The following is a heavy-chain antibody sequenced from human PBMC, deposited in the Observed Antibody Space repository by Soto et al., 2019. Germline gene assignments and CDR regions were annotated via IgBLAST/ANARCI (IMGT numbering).Heavy chain of an antibody. Sequence: EVQLVESGGGLVKPGGSLRLSCAASGFTFSSYSMNWVRQAPGKGLEWVSSITSSSSYISYADSVKGRFTISRDNAKNSLYLQMNSLRAEDPAVYYCARGRYSYGSAFDYWGQGTLVTVSS. CDR2: ITSSSSYI. CDR1: GFTFSSYS. J-gene: IGHJ4*02. CDR3: ARGRYSYGSAFDY. V-gene: IGHV3-21*01. D-gene: IGHD5-18*01.